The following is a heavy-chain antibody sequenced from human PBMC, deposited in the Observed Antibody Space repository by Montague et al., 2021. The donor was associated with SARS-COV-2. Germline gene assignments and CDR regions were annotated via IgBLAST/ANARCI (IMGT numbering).Heavy chain of an antibody. CDR1: GGFISDSYY. V-gene: IGHV4-39*02. J-gene: IGHJ6*02. CDR2: LYRSGSV. CDR3: VPGAEEAHFAMDV. Sequence: SETLSLTCIVSGGFISDSYYCAWIRQAPGKGLLWLGSLYRSGSVYSNPSLQSRVSIAVDKSKNHFSLRLTSATAAATAAYYCVPGAEEAHFAMDVWGQGTTVTVSS.